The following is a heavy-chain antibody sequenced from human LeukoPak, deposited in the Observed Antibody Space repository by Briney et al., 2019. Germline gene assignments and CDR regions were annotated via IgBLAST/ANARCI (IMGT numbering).Heavy chain of an antibody. J-gene: IGHJ4*02. CDR2: INHSGST. V-gene: IGHV4-34*01. CDR3: ARGGNYFGY. Sequence: SETLSLTCAVYGGSFSGYYWSWIRQPPGKGLEWIGEINHSGSTNYNPSLKSRVTISVDTSKNQFSLKLSSVTAADTAVYYCARGGNYFGYWGQGTLVTVSS. CDR1: GGSFSGYY.